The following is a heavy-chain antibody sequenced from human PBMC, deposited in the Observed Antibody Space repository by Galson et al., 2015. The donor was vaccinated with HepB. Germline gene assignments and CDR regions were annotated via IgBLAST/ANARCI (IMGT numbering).Heavy chain of an antibody. Sequence: PALVKPTQTLTLTRTVSGFSLSNARMGVSWIRQPPGKALEWLAHIFSNDEKSYSTSLKSRLTISKDTSKSQVVLTMTNMDPVDTATYYCARTRGSYTFDYWGQGTLVTVSS. CDR1: GFSLSNARMG. D-gene: IGHD1-26*01. CDR3: ARTRGSYTFDY. J-gene: IGHJ4*02. CDR2: IFSNDEK. V-gene: IGHV2-26*01.